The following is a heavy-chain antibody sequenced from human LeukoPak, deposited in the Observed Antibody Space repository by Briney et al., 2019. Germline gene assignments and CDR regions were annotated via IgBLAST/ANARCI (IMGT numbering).Heavy chain of an antibody. CDR1: DYTFSSHG. V-gene: IGHV1-18*01. J-gene: IGHJ4*02. D-gene: IGHD5-24*01. Sequence: ASVKVSCKASDYTFSSHGISWVRQAPGQGLEWMRWISTSYGNTNYAQKFQGRVTMTTDTSTSTAFMELRSLRSDDTAVFYCARVSLLDGRWLHRGYYFDYWGQGTLVTVSS. CDR2: ISTSYGNT. CDR3: ARVSLLDGRWLHRGYYFDY.